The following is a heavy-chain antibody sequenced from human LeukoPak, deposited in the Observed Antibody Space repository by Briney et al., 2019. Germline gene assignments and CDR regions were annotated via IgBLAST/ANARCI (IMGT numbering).Heavy chain of an antibody. J-gene: IGHJ4*02. CDR2: MNPNSGNT. CDR1: SYTFTNYA. V-gene: IGHV1-8*02. Sequence: GASVKVSCKASSYTFTNYAFTWVRQAPGQGLEWMGWMNPNSGNTGYAQKFQGRVTMTRSTSISTAYMELSSLRFEDTAVYYCTRSVRNGHIDYWGQGTLVTVSS. D-gene: IGHD2-21*01. CDR3: TRSVRNGHIDY.